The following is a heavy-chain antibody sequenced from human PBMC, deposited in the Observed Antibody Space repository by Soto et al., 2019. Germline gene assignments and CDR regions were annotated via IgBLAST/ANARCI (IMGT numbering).Heavy chain of an antibody. D-gene: IGHD1-7*01. CDR1: GYSFTSYW. CDR3: ARELVNWNYSRSPAPLDY. J-gene: IGHJ4*02. CDR2: IDPSDSYT. Sequence: GESLTISCKGSGYSFTSYWISWVRQMPGKGLEWMGRIDPSDSYTNYSPSFQGHVTISADKSISTAYLQWSSLKASDTAMYYCARELVNWNYSRSPAPLDYWGQGTLVTVSS. V-gene: IGHV5-10-1*01.